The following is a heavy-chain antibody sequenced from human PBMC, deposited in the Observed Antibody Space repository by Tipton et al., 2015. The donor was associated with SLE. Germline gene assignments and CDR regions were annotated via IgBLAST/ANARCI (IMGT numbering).Heavy chain of an antibody. V-gene: IGHV3-21*03. CDR3: ARRDYYYYGMDV. Sequence: SLRLSCTASGFNFSKYSMTWVRQAPGKGLEWVSYITTVSSYIYYADSVKGRFTISRDNAKNSLYLHLNSLRAEDTGIYYCARRDYYYYGMDVWGQGTTVTVSS. CDR1: GFNFSKYS. CDR2: ITTVSSYI. J-gene: IGHJ6*02.